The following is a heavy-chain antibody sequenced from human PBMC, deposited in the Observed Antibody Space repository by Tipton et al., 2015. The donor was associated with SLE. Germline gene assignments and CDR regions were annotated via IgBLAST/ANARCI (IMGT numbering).Heavy chain of an antibody. V-gene: IGHV4-59*08. CDR3: ARVARGAFDI. CDR2: IYYSGST. CDR1: GGSISSHY. J-gene: IGHJ3*02. Sequence: TLSLTCTVSGGSISSHYWSWIRQPPGKGLEWIGYIYYSGSTYYNPSLKSRVTISVDTSKNQFSLKLSSVTAADTAVYYCARVARGAFDIWGQGTMVTVSS.